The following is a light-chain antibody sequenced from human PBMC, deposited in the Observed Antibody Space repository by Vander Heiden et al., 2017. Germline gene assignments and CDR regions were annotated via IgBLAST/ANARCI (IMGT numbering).Light chain of an antibody. CDR3: SSYTSSSTPVV. V-gene: IGLV2-14*01. CDR2: DVS. CDR1: SSDVGGYNY. Sequence: QSAMTQPDSVSGSLGQSITIACTGTSSDVGGYNYVSWYQQHPGKAPKLMIYDVSNRPSGVSNRFSGSKSGNTASLTISGLQAEDEADYYCSSYTSSSTPVVFGGGTKLTVL. J-gene: IGLJ2*01.